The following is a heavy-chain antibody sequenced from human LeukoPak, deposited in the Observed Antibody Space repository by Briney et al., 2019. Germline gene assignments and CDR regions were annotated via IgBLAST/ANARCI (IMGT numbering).Heavy chain of an antibody. Sequence: ASVKVSCKASGYTFTSYGISWVRQAPGQGLEWMGWISAYNGNTNYAQKLQGRVTMTTDTSTSTAYMELRSLRSDDTAVYYCARDLVRLRLGELSLSDYWGQGTLVTVSS. D-gene: IGHD3-16*02. CDR1: GYTFTSYG. V-gene: IGHV1-18*01. CDR3: ARDLVRLRLGELSLSDY. CDR2: ISAYNGNT. J-gene: IGHJ4*02.